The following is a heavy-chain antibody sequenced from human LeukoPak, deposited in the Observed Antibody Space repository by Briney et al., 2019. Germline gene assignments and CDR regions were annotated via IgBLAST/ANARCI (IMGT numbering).Heavy chain of an antibody. CDR1: GYSISSGYY. CDR2: IYHSGST. CDR3: ARLSVLISTYLDY. J-gene: IGHJ4*02. Sequence: SETLFLTCAVSGYSISSGYYWGWIRQPPGKGLEWIGSIYHSGSTYYNPSLKSRVTISVDTSKNQFSLKLSSVTAADTAVYYCARLSVLISTYLDYWGQGTLVTVSS. V-gene: IGHV4-38-2*01. D-gene: IGHD2-15*01.